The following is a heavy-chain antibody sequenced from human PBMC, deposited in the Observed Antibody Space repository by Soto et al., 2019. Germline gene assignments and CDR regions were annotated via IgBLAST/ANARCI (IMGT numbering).Heavy chain of an antibody. CDR1: GYTFTSYG. Sequence: ASVEVSCKASGYTFTSYGISWVRQAPGKGLEWMGWISAYNGNTNYAQKLQGRVTMTTDTSTSTAYMELRSLRSDDTAVYYCARDRRIAGAPYYYYGMDFWGQGTTVTVSS. J-gene: IGHJ6*02. CDR3: ARDRRIAGAPYYYYGMDF. V-gene: IGHV1-18*01. D-gene: IGHD6-19*01. CDR2: ISAYNGNT.